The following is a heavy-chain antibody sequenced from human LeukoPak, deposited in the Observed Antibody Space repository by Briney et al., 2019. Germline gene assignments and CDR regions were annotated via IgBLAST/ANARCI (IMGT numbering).Heavy chain of an antibody. CDR3: ARDHRLGRTGYDMPAD. J-gene: IGHJ4*02. D-gene: IGHD7-27*01. CDR2: LNPRTGAT. Sequence: GASVKVSCKASGYTFVDYYVYWIRQAPGQGLEWMGWLNPRTGATKYAQKFQARVTMTRDTTKQTAYMELTSLRSDETALYFCARDHRLGRTGYDMPADWGQGTLVTVSS. CDR1: GYTFVDYY. V-gene: IGHV1-2*02.